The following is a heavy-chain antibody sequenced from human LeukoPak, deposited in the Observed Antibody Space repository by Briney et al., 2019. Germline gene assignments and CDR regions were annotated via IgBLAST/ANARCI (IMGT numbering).Heavy chain of an antibody. CDR1: GFNFSDNY. Sequence: PGGSLRLSCAASGFNFSDNYMSWIRQTPGKGLEWVSYISNRGYSTYYADSVKGRFTISRDNAQNSLFLQMNSLRDEGTAVYYCARGKRRFDAWGQGTVVTVSS. CDR2: ISNRGYST. J-gene: IGHJ5*02. CDR3: ARGKRRFDA. V-gene: IGHV3-11*01.